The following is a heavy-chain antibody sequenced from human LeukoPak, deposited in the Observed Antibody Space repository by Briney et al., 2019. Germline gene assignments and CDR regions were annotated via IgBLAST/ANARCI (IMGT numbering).Heavy chain of an antibody. D-gene: IGHD3-10*01. J-gene: IGHJ5*02. CDR3: ARGGVTMVRGVTRSSWFDP. V-gene: IGHV3-30*19. Sequence: AGGSLRLSCAASGFTFSSYGMHWVRQAPGKGLEWVAVISYDGSNKYYADSVKGRFTISRDNSKNTLYLQMNSLRAEDTAVYYCARGGVTMVRGVTRSSWFDPWGQGTLVTVSS. CDR1: GFTFSSYG. CDR2: ISYDGSNK.